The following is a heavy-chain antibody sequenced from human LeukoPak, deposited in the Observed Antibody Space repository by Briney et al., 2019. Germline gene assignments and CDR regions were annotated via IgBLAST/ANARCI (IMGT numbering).Heavy chain of an antibody. J-gene: IGHJ4*02. CDR1: GFTIDDYA. CDR2: ISGDGGST. V-gene: IGHV3-43*02. Sequence: GGSLRLSCAASGFTIDDYAMHWVRQAPGKGLEWVSLISGDGGSTYYADSVKGRFTISRDNSKNSLYLQMNSLRTEDTALYYCAKDLSGRKGRWLQWTAIDYWGQGTLVTVSS. D-gene: IGHD5-24*01. CDR3: AKDLSGRKGRWLQWTAIDY.